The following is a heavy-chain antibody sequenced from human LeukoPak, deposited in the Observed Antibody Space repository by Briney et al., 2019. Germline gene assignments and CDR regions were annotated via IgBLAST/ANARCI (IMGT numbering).Heavy chain of an antibody. D-gene: IGHD4-17*01. CDR3: ARSGPRRMTTVTTAGNRDAFDI. CDR2: INHSGST. J-gene: IGHJ3*02. V-gene: IGHV4-34*01. CDR1: GGSFSGYY. Sequence: SETLSLTCAVYGGSFSGYYWSWIRQPPGKGLEWIGEINHSGSTNYNPSLKSRVTISVDTSKNQFSLKLSSVTAADTAVYYCARSGPRRMTTVTTAGNRDAFDIWGQGTMVTVSS.